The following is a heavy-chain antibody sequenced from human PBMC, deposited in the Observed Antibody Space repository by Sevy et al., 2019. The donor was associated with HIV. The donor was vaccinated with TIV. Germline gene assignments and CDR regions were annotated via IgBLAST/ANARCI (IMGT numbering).Heavy chain of an antibody. V-gene: IGHV1-2*06. CDR3: AGQTSGWYDWFDP. CDR1: AYNFIGYY. CDR2: INPTSGGT. J-gene: IGHJ5*02. Sequence: KAEASVKVSCKASAYNFIGYYIHWGRQAPGQGLEWIGRINPTSGGTKYAHKFQGRVTVTIDMSVSTAYMELTRLTSDDTAIYYCAGQTSGWYDWFDPWGPGTLVTVSS. D-gene: IGHD6-19*01.